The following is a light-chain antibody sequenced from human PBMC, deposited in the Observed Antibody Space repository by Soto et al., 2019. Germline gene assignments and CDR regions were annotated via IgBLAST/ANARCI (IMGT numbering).Light chain of an antibody. V-gene: IGLV4-69*01. Sequence: QPVLTQSPSASASLGASVKLTCTLSSGHGNYVIAWHQQQPEKGPRYLMKVKSDGSHNKGDGIPDRFSGSSSGAERYLAISSLQSADEADYYCQTWDTGIVVFGGGTKLTAL. J-gene: IGLJ2*01. CDR1: SGHGNYV. CDR3: QTWDTGIVV. CDR2: VKSDGSH.